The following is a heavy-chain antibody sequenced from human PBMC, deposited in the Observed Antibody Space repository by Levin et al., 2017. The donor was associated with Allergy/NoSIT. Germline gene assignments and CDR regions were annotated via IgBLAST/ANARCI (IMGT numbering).Heavy chain of an antibody. J-gene: IGHJ5*02. CDR2: IYPGDSDT. D-gene: IGHD3-16*01. CDR1: GDTFTSYW. V-gene: IGHV5-51*01. CDR3: ARRGKEVRRAFWFDP. Sequence: GESLKISCKGSGDTFTSYWIAWVRQTPGKGLEWMGIIYPGDSDTRYSPSFQGQVTISADKSISTAYLQWSSLKASDTAMYYCARRGKEVRRAFWFDPWGQGTLVTVSS.